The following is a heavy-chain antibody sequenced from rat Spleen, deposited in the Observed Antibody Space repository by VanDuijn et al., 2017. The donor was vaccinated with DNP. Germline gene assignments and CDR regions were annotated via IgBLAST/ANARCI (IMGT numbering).Heavy chain of an antibody. Sequence: EVQLVESGGGLVQPGRSLKLSCAASGFTFSNYGMAWVRQAPTKGLEWVASITNSGGSTYYRDSVKGRFTISRDNAKSTLYLQMDSLRSEDTATYYCTTENNSFDYWGQGVMVTVSS. V-gene: IGHV5-27*01. CDR1: GFTFSNYG. CDR2: ITNSGGST. J-gene: IGHJ2*01. CDR3: TTENNSFDY.